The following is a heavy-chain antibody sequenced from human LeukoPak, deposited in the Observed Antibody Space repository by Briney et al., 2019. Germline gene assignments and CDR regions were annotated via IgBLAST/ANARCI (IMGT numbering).Heavy chain of an antibody. CDR3: ARGPGSDSPPDYYYGMDV. CDR2: INDGNGNT. V-gene: IGHV1-3*01. CDR1: GYTFTSYG. J-gene: IGHJ6*02. Sequence: GASVTVSCTASGYTFTSYGISWVRQAPGQRLEWMAWINDGNGNTKYSEKFQGRVTISRDTSASTVYMELSSLRFEDTAVYYCARGPGSDSPPDYYYGMDVWGQGTTVTVSS. D-gene: IGHD2-21*01.